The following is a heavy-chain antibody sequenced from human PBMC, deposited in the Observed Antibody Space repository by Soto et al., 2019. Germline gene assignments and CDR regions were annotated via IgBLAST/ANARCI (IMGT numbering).Heavy chain of an antibody. V-gene: IGHV3-7*01. CDR3: VSGSSGRKVGQFGD. CDR1: GFTFSSYW. Sequence: EVQLVESGGGLVQPGGSLRLSCVGSGFTFSSYWINWVRQTPGKGLEWVANTGQDGSEKHYGDSVKGRFTVSRDNTKNSLYLEMNTLRVADSGIYYCVSGSSGRKVGQFGDSGQGTLVADSS. CDR2: TGQDGSEK. J-gene: IGHJ4*02. D-gene: IGHD3-3*01.